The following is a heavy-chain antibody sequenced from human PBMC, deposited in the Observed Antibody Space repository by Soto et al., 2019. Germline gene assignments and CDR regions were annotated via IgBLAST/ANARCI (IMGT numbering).Heavy chain of an antibody. J-gene: IGHJ6*02. CDR1: GFTFSSYW. CDR3: ARVISGSSGYLTKAYDYGMYV. CDR2: IKQDGSEK. V-gene: IGHV3-7*01. Sequence: GGSLRLSCAASGFTFSSYWMSWVRQAPGKGLEWVANIKQDGSEKYYVDSVKGRFTISRDNAKNSLYLQMNSLRAEDTAVYYCARVISGSSGYLTKAYDYGMYVWGQGSRVTVSS. D-gene: IGHD6-19*01.